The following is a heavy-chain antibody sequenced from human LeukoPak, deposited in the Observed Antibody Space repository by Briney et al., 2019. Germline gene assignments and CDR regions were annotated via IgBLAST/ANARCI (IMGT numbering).Heavy chain of an antibody. D-gene: IGHD3-22*01. CDR2: INHSGST. Sequence: SETLSLTCTVSGDSINSLDLWSWVRQPPGKGLEWIGEINHSGSTNYNPSLKSRVTISVDTSKNQFSLKLSSVTAADTAVYYCARRGYDSSGDDLDAFDIWGQGTMVTVSS. CDR1: GDSINSLDL. J-gene: IGHJ3*02. CDR3: ARRGYDSSGDDLDAFDI. V-gene: IGHV4-4*02.